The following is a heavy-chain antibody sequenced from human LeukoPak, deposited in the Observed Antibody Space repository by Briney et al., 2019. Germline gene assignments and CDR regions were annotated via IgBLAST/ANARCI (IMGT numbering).Heavy chain of an antibody. J-gene: IGHJ3*02. CDR1: GFTFSRYD. Sequence: GGSLRLSCAASGFTFSRYDMHWVRQVSGNGLEWVSAIGQDGYTYYPGSVKGRFTISRENARNSLYLQMNGLRAGDTGVYYCVRETPNAWRSAFDIWGQGTVVTVSS. D-gene: IGHD1-1*01. CDR2: IGQDGYT. V-gene: IGHV3-13*01. CDR3: VRETPNAWRSAFDI.